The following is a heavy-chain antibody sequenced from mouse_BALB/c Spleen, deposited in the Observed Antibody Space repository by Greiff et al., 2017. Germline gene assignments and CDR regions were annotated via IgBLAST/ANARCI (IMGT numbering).Heavy chain of an antibody. CDR2: IWTGGGT. D-gene: IGHD1-2*01. V-gene: IGHV2-9-2*01. CDR1: GFSLTSYD. J-gene: IGHJ4*01. Sequence: VKLVESGPGLVAPSQSLSITCTVSGFSLTSYDISWIRQPPGKGLEWLGVIWTGGGTNYNSAFMSRLSISKDNSKSQVFLKMNSLQTDDTAIYYCVRHYGPGDYAMDYWGQGTSVTVSS. CDR3: VRHYGPGDYAMDY.